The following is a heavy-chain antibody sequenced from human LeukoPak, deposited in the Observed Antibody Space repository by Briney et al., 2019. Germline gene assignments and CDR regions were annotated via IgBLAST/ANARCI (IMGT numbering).Heavy chain of an antibody. D-gene: IGHD3-22*01. CDR2: INPNSGGT. V-gene: IGHV1-2*04. Sequence: ASVTVSCKASGYTFTGYYMHWVRQAPGQGLEWMGWINPNSGGTNYAQKFQGWVTMTRDTSISTAYMKLSRLRSDDTAVYYCARGDSSGYFPDYWGQGSLVTVSS. CDR1: GYTFTGYY. CDR3: ARGDSSGYFPDY. J-gene: IGHJ4*02.